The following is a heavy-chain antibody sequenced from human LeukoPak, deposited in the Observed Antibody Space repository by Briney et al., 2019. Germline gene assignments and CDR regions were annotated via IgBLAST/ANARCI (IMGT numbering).Heavy chain of an antibody. CDR2: IYSGGST. CDR1: GFTVSSNY. D-gene: IGHD6-13*01. J-gene: IGHJ4*02. V-gene: IGHV3-53*01. Sequence: GGSLRLSCAASGFTVSSNYMSWVRQAPGKGLEWVSVIYSGGSTYYADSVKGRFTIPRDNSKNTLYLQMNSLRAEDTAVYYCASLSSSFNSLYFDYWGQGTLVTVSS. CDR3: ASLSSSFNSLYFDY.